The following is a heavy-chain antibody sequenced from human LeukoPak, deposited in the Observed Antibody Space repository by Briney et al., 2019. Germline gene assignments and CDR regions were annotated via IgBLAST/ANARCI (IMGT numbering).Heavy chain of an antibody. Sequence: GGSLRLSCAASGFTFSSYSMNWVRQAPGKGLEWVSSISSSSSYIYYADSVKGRFTISRDNAKNSLYLQMNSLRAEDTAVYYCARDGMYYYGSGSYHAFDIWGQGTMVTVSS. D-gene: IGHD3-10*01. V-gene: IGHV3-21*01. J-gene: IGHJ3*02. CDR3: ARDGMYYYGSGSYHAFDI. CDR2: ISSSSSYI. CDR1: GFTFSSYS.